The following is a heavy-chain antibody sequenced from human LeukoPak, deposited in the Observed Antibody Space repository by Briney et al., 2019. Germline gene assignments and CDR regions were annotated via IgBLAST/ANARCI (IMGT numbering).Heavy chain of an antibody. CDR2: MQYDGSTK. V-gene: IGHV3-30*04. Sequence: PGRSLRLSCAASGFVFSRNAMHWVRQAPGKGLEWVAFMQYDGSTKFYADSVKGRFTISRDNSKNMLYLQMNSLRAEDTAVYYCAKDLKLSPFDYWGQGTLVTVSS. CDR1: GFVFSRNA. D-gene: IGHD2/OR15-2a*01. CDR3: AKDLKLSPFDY. J-gene: IGHJ4*02.